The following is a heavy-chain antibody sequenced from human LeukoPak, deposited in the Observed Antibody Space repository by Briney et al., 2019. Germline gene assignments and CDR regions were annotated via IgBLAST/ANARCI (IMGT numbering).Heavy chain of an antibody. J-gene: IGHJ4*02. Sequence: PGRSLRLSCAASGFTFSSYGMHWVRQAPGKGLEWVAVISYDGSNKYYADSVKGRFTISRDNSKNTLYLQMNSLRAEDTAVYYCAKDAGRRERRLKDVDYWGQGTLVTVSS. CDR2: ISYDGSNK. CDR1: GFTFSSYG. V-gene: IGHV3-30*18. D-gene: IGHD1-26*01. CDR3: AKDAGRRERRLKDVDY.